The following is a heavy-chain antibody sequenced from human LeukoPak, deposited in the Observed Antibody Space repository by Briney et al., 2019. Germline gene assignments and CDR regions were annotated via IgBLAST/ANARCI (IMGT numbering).Heavy chain of an antibody. Sequence: GGSLRLSCAASGFTFSSYAMHWVRQAPGKGLEWVAVISYDGSNKYYADSVKGRFTISRDNSKNTLYLQMNSLRAEDTAVYYCARGSSDAFDIWGQGTMVTVSS. CDR2: ISYDGSNK. CDR3: ARGSSDAFDI. D-gene: IGHD1-26*01. J-gene: IGHJ3*02. CDR1: GFTFSSYA. V-gene: IGHV3-30*04.